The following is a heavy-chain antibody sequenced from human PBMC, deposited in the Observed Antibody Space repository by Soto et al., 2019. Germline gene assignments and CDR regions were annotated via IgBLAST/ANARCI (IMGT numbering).Heavy chain of an antibody. D-gene: IGHD2-15*01. J-gene: IGHJ4*02. CDR2: ISYDENNK. Sequence: PGGSLRLSCAASGFTFSSYGMNWVRQAPGKGLEWVAVISYDENNKYYADSVKGRFTISRDNSKNTLYLQMNSLRAEDTAVYYCARDVGYCSGGSCYSPSDYWGQGTLVTVSS. CDR1: GFTFSSYG. CDR3: ARDVGYCSGGSCYSPSDY. V-gene: IGHV3-30*03.